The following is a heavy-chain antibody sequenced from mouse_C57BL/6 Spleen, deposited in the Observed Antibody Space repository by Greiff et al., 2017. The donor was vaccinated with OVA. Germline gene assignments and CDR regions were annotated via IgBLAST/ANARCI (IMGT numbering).Heavy chain of an antibody. CDR2: IDPETGGT. D-gene: IGHD1-1*01. V-gene: IGHV1-15*01. CDR1: GYTFTDYE. J-gene: IGHJ2*01. Sequence: VQLQQSGAELVRPGASVTLSCKASGYTFTDYEMHWVKQTPVHGLEWIGAIDPETGGTAYNQKFTGKAILTADKSSSPAYMELRSLTSEDSAVYYCTRRGVTTVVAQYYFDYWGQGTTLTVSS. CDR3: TRRGVTTVVAQYYFDY.